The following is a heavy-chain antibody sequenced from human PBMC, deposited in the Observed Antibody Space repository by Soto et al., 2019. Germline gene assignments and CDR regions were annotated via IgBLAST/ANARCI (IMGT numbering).Heavy chain of an antibody. Sequence: QVQLVESGGGVVQPGRSLRLSCAASGFTFSSYGMHWVRQAPGKGLEWVAVIWYDGSNKYYADSVKGRFTISRDNSKNTLYLQMNSLRAEDTAVYYCARGSSSWYLGFDYWGQGTLVTVSS. J-gene: IGHJ4*02. CDR1: GFTFSSYG. V-gene: IGHV3-33*01. D-gene: IGHD6-13*01. CDR3: ARGSSSWYLGFDY. CDR2: IWYDGSNK.